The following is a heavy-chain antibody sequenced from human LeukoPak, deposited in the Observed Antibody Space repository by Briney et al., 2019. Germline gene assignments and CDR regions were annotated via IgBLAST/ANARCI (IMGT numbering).Heavy chain of an antibody. CDR1: GFTFSGYA. Sequence: GGSLRLSCAASGFTFSGYAMTWVRQPPGKGLEWVSGITGSGASTHYADSVKGRFTISRDNSKNTLYLQMNSLRAEDTAVYYCAKGGSYDAFDIWGQGTMVTVSS. CDR3: AKGGSYDAFDI. D-gene: IGHD1-26*01. V-gene: IGHV3-23*01. J-gene: IGHJ3*02. CDR2: ITGSGAST.